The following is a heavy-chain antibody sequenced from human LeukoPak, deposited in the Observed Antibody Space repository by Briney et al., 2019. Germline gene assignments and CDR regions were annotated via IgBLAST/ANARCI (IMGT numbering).Heavy chain of an antibody. CDR1: GYTFSVYY. V-gene: IGHV1-2*02. CDR2: INPSSGGT. J-gene: IGHJ3*02. Sequence: ASVKVSCRASGYTFSVYYLHWVRQAPGQGLVWMGRINPSSGGTNYAQKFQGRVTMTRDTSINTAYMELTRLKSDDTAVFYCASATTSRDAFDIWGQGTMVTVSS. CDR3: ASATTSRDAFDI. D-gene: IGHD4-11*01.